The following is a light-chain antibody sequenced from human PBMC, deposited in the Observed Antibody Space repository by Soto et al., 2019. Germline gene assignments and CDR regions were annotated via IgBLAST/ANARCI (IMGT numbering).Light chain of an antibody. J-gene: IGKJ4*01. CDR2: DAS. CDR1: QSVGTF. Sequence: EIVLTQSPVTLSLSPGERATLSCRASQSVGTFLAWYQQKPGQAPRLLIYDASNRATGIPARFSGSGSGTDFTLTISRLEPEDFAVYYCQQRRNWPTFGGGTKVEIK. CDR3: QQRRNWPT. V-gene: IGKV3-11*01.